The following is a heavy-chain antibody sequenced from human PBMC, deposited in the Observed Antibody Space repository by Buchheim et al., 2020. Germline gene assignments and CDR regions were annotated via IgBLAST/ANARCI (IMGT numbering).Heavy chain of an antibody. D-gene: IGHD2-21*02. CDR1: GLTFSRYW. V-gene: IGHV3-74*01. CDR3: ARGLRGDYFAY. J-gene: IGHJ4*02. CDR2: INSDGSST. Sequence: EVQLVESGGGLVQPGGSLRLSCAAPGLTFSRYWMHWVRQAPGKGLVWVSRINSDGSSTTYADSVKGRFTISRDNARNTIYLQMNSLRAEDTAVYYRARGLRGDYFAYWGQGT.